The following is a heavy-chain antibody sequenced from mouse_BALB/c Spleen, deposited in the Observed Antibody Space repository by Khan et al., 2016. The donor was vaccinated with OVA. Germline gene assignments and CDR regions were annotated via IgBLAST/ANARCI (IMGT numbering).Heavy chain of an antibody. CDR2: INPDNAGT. J-gene: IGHJ3*01. CDR1: GYTFSNYV. CDR3: AREAASWDFPFPY. V-gene: IGHV1S136*01. Sequence: IQLVQSGPELVEPGASVKMSCKASGYTFSNYVMHWVKQKPGQGLEWIGYINPDNAGTRYNEKFKGKATLTSDISSTTAYMEFSSLTSEDAGVYYCAREAASWDFPFPYWGQGTLVTVSA. D-gene: IGHD4-1*01.